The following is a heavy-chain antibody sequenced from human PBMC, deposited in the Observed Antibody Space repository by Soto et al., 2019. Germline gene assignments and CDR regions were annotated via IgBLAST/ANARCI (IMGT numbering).Heavy chain of an antibody. CDR3: ARDRGIAAAGTSFDY. V-gene: IGHV1-69*13. D-gene: IGHD6-13*01. Sequence: ASVKVSCKASGGTFSSYAISWVRQAPGQGLEWMGGIIPIFGTANYAQKFQGRVTIAADESTSTAYMELSSLRSEDTAVYYCARDRGIAAAGTSFDYWGQGTLVTVSS. CDR2: IIPIFGTA. J-gene: IGHJ4*02. CDR1: GGTFSSYA.